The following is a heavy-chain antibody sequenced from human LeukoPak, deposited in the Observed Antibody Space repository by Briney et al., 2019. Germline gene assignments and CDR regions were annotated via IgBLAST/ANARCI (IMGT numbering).Heavy chain of an antibody. Sequence: GGSLRLSCAASGIDFRASGMHWVRQAPGMGLEWVTFIQTDGSDKYYAASVAGRFTISRDNSKNTVYLHMNSLRPDDTALYYCAREGGTVVVGRFDYWGQGTLVTVSS. CDR1: GIDFRASG. CDR3: AREGGTVVVGRFDY. CDR2: IQTDGSDK. J-gene: IGHJ4*02. V-gene: IGHV3-30*02. D-gene: IGHD2-2*01.